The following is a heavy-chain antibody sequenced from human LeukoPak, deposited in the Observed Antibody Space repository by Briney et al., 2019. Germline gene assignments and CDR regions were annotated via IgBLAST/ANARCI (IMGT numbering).Heavy chain of an antibody. CDR1: GGSISSNY. V-gene: IGHV4-59*01. J-gene: IGHJ4*02. CDR2: INNVGRT. CDR3: VRDDHYNGGYWNNFDC. D-gene: IGHD2/OR15-2a*01. Sequence: SETLPTTSTVAGGSISSNYWSWIMQPPGKGLQWIGDINNVGRTNYNTSLKSRGTISIVTSKNQLFLKVNSVIAADTTVDYCVRDDHYNGGYWNNFDCWGQGSLVTVSS.